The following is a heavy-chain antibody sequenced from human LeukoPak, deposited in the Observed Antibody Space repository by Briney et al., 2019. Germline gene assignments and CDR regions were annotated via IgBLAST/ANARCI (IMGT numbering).Heavy chain of an antibody. Sequence: ASVKVCCKVSGFTLADLSMHWVRQAPGKGLEWVGGFDRKNGDTIYAQRFRGRVTLTEDTSTGTAYMDLSSLSADDTAVYYCATGVFCATTTCPGYQHYYYFMDVWGKGTTVTVSS. CDR1: GFTLADLS. CDR3: ATGVFCATTTCPGYQHYYYFMDV. J-gene: IGHJ6*03. V-gene: IGHV1-24*01. D-gene: IGHD2-2*01. CDR2: FDRKNGDT.